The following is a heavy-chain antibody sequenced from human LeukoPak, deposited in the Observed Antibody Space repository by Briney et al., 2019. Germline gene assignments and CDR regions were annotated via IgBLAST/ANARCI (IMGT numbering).Heavy chain of an antibody. CDR1: GGSISSSSYY. V-gene: IGHV4-39*07. J-gene: IGHJ4*02. D-gene: IGHD6-19*01. CDR3: ARVAVAGSGHFDY. CDR2: IYYSGST. Sequence: SETLSLTCTVSGGSISSSSYYWGWIRQPPGKGLEWIGSIYYSGSTYYNPSLKSRVTISVDTSKNQFSLKLSSVTAADTAVYYCARVAVAGSGHFDYWGQGTLVTVSS.